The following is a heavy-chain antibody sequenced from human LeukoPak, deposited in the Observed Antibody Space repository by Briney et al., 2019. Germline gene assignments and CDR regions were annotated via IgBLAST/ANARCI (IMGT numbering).Heavy chain of an antibody. D-gene: IGHD2-2*02. CDR3: ARLQYCSSTSCYTWDW. J-gene: IGHJ4*02. CDR2: SAYNVTT. V-gene: IGHV1-18*01. Sequence: SAYNVTTNYAQKLQGRVTMTTHTSTSTAYMELRSLRSDDTAVYYCARLQYCSSTSCYTWDWWGQGTLVTVSS.